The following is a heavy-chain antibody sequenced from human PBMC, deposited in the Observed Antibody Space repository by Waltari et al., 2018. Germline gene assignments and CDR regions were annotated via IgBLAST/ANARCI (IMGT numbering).Heavy chain of an antibody. CDR3: ARGGDYDFWRGPYYFDY. Sequence: EVQLVESGGGLVQPGGSLRLSCAASGFTVSSYEMNWVRKAPGKGLEWVSYISSSGSTIYYADSVKGRFTISRDNAKNSLYLQMNSLRAEDTAVYYCARGGDYDFWRGPYYFDYWGQGTLVTVSS. CDR1: GFTVSSYE. V-gene: IGHV3-48*03. CDR2: ISSSGSTI. J-gene: IGHJ4*02. D-gene: IGHD3-3*01.